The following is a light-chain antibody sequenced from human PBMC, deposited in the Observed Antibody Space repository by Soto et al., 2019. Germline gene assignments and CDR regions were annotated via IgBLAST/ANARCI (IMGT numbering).Light chain of an antibody. CDR1: QSVRSSY. Sequence: EIVLTQSPGTLSLSPGERATLSCRASQSVRSSYLAWYQQKPGQAPRLLIYGASNRATGIPDRFSGSGSGTEFTLTISSLQSEDFAVYYCQQYNNWPPWTFGQGTKVDTK. CDR3: QQYNNWPPWT. CDR2: GAS. J-gene: IGKJ1*01. V-gene: IGKV3-20*01.